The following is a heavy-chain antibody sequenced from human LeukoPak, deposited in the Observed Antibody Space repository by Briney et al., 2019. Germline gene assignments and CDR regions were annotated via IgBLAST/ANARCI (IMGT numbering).Heavy chain of an antibody. V-gene: IGHV3-48*02. J-gene: IGHJ6*02. Sequence: GGSLRLSCAASGFTVSSNYMSWVRQAPGKGLEWVSYISSGSSAIYYADSVKGRFTISRDNAKNSLYLQMNSLRDEDTAVYYCAREVLRADYYYGMDVWGQGTTVTVSS. CDR2: ISSGSSAI. D-gene: IGHD5/OR15-5a*01. CDR1: GFTVSSNY. CDR3: AREVLRADYYYGMDV.